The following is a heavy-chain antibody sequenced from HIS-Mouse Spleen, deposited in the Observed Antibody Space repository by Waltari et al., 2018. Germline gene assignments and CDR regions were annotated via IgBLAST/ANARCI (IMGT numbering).Heavy chain of an antibody. CDR2: IYYSGST. CDR1: GGYISSSSYY. CDR3: ARHNLNYWYFDL. V-gene: IGHV4-39*01. Sequence: QLQLQESGPGLVKPSETLSLTCTVSGGYISSSSYYWGWIRQPPGKGLEWIGSIYYSGSTYYNPSLKSRVTISVDTSKNQFSLKLSSVTAADTAVYYCARHNLNYWYFDLWGRGTLVTVSS. J-gene: IGHJ2*01.